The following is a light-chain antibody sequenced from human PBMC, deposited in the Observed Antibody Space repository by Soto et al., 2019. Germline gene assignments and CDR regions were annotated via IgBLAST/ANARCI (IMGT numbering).Light chain of an antibody. CDR3: QSYDSSLSGSV. Sequence: QSVLTQPPSVSGAPGQRVTISCTGTSSYIGADYDVHWYQQLPGTAPKLLIYGNSNRPSGVPDRFSGSKSGTSVSLAITGLQAEDEADYYCQSYDSSLSGSVFGGGTKLTVL. V-gene: IGLV1-40*01. J-gene: IGLJ3*02. CDR1: SSYIGADYD. CDR2: GNS.